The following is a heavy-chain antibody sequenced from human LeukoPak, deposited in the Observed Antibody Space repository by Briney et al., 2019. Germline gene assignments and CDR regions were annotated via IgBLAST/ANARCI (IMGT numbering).Heavy chain of an antibody. V-gene: IGHV1-18*04. Sequence: ASVNVSCKASGYTFTSYGISWVRQAPGQGLEWMGWISAYNGNTNYAQKLQGRVTMTTDTSTSTAYMELRSLRSDDTAVYYCARVPGIAVAGLNWFDPWGQGTLVTVSS. CDR1: GYTFTSYG. CDR3: ARVPGIAVAGLNWFDP. D-gene: IGHD6-19*01. CDR2: ISAYNGNT. J-gene: IGHJ5*02.